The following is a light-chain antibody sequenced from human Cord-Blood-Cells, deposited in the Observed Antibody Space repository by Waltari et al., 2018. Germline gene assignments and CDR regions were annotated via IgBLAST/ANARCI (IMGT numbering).Light chain of an antibody. CDR3: MQSIQLPLT. CDR2: AVS. V-gene: IGKV2D-29*02. J-gene: IGKJ4*01. Sequence: DIVMTQTPLSLSVTPGQPASISCKSSQSLLHSDGKTYLYWYLQKPGQSPQLLIYAVSNRFSGVPDRFSGSGSGTDFTLKISRVEAEDVGVYYCMQSIQLPLTFGGGTKVEIK. CDR1: QSLLHSDGKTY.